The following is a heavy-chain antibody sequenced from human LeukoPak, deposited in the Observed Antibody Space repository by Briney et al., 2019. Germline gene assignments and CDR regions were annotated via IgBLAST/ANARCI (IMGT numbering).Heavy chain of an antibody. D-gene: IGHD1-14*01. CDR1: GFTFSSYS. J-gene: IGHJ4*02. CDR3: AKDAEGPLDY. Sequence: GGSLRLSCAASGFTFSSYSMNWVRQAPGKGLEWVSYISSSSSTKYYADSVKGRFTISRDNAKNSLYLQMNSLRGEDTAVYYCAKDAEGPLDYWGQGTLVTVSS. CDR2: ISSSSSTK. V-gene: IGHV3-48*01.